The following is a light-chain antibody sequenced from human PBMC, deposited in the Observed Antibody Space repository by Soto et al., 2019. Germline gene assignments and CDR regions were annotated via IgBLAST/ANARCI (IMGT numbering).Light chain of an antibody. J-gene: IGLJ2*01. CDR3: AAWDDTLSRVV. CDR2: RNN. CDR1: SSNIGINY. V-gene: IGLV1-47*01. Sequence: QSVLTQPPSASGTPGQRVTISCSGSSSNIGINYVYWYQQLPGTAPKLLIYRNNKRPSGVPARFSGSKSGTPASLAISGLRSEDEADYYCAAWDDTLSRVVFGGGTKLTVL.